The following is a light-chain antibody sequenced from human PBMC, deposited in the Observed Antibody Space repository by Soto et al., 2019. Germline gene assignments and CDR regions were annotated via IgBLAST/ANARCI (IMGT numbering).Light chain of an antibody. CDR1: ESLLHSNGYYY. J-gene: IGKJ2*01. Sequence: IVMTQSPISLPVTPGEPASISCRPSESLLHSNGYYYLDWYLQKPGQSPRLLISLAFNRASGVPDRFRGSGSGTYFTLKTNRVEADDVGVYYCMQALQTPHTFGQGTKLEIK. V-gene: IGKV2-28*01. CDR3: MQALQTPHT. CDR2: LAF.